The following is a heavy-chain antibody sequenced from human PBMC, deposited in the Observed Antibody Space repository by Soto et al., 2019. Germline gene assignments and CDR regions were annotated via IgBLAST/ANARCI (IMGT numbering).Heavy chain of an antibody. CDR2: INGGGGST. D-gene: IGHD3-16*01. J-gene: IGHJ3*02. V-gene: IGHV3-23*01. CDR1: GFTFSDYA. CDR3: ATLRWGGDAFDI. Sequence: EVQLLDSGGGLVQPGGSLRLSCAASGFTFSDYAITWVRQAPGKGLEWVSGINGGGGSTYYADSVKGRFTISRDNSKNTLYLQMNSLRAEDTAVYYCATLRWGGDAFDIWGQGTMVTVSS.